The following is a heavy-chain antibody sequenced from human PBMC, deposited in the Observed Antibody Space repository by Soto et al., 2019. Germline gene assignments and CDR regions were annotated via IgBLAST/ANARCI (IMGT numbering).Heavy chain of an antibody. CDR1: GYSFTRYG. J-gene: IGHJ6*02. Sequence: QVQLVQSAGEVKKPGASVKVSCTASGYSFTRYGISWVRRAPGQGLEWMGWISTYNGHTQFVARFQGRVTMTTDTSTKTAYMELMNLRSDDTAHYYCARDLTIVPATHPRLENYGMDVWGQGTTVIVSS. CDR2: ISTYNGHT. V-gene: IGHV1-18*01. CDR3: ARDLTIVPATHPRLENYGMDV. D-gene: IGHD2-2*01.